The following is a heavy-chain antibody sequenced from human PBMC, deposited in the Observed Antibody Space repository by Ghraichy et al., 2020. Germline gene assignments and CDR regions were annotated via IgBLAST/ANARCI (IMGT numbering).Heavy chain of an antibody. D-gene: IGHD6-6*01. CDR1: GGSFSGYY. J-gene: IGHJ4*02. Sequence: SQTLSLTCAVYGGSFSGYYWSWIRQPPGKGLEWIGEINHSGSTNYNPSLKSRVTISVDTSKNQFSLKLSSVTAADTAVYYCAGRPYSSSSRNYWGQGTLVTVSS. CDR2: INHSGST. CDR3: AGRPYSSSSRNY. V-gene: IGHV4-34*01.